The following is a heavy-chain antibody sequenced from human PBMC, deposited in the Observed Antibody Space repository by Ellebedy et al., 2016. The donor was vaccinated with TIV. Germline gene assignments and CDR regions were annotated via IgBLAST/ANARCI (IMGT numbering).Heavy chain of an antibody. D-gene: IGHD5-12*01. J-gene: IGHJ4*02. CDR3: AKHLSGYRCFDY. Sequence: GESLKISXAPSGFTFSSYAMSWVRQAPGKGLEWVSAISGSGGSTYYADSVKGRFTISRDNSKNTLYLQMNSLRAEDTAVYYCAKHLSGYRCFDYWGQGTLVTVSS. V-gene: IGHV3-23*01. CDR2: ISGSGGST. CDR1: GFTFSSYA.